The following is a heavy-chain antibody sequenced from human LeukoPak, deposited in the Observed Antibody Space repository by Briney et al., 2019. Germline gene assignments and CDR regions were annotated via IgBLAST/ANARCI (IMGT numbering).Heavy chain of an antibody. Sequence: ASVKVSCKASGYTFTSYGISWVRQAPGQGLEWMGWISAYNGNTNYAQQFRGRVTMTTDTSTSTAYMELKSLRFDDTAVYYYARNGFRYSSRYFDYWGQGTLVTVSS. V-gene: IGHV1-18*01. CDR2: ISAYNGNT. D-gene: IGHD6-13*01. CDR3: ARNGFRYSSRYFDY. CDR1: GYTFTSYG. J-gene: IGHJ4*02.